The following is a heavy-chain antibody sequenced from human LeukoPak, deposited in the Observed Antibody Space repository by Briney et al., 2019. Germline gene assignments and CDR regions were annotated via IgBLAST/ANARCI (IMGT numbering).Heavy chain of an antibody. CDR2: FSGSGGST. V-gene: IGHV3-23*01. Sequence: GGSLRLSCAASGFTFSSYAMSWVRKARGKGLEWVSAFSGSGGSTYYADSGKGRFTISRDNSKNTLYLQMNSVRAEDTAVYYCAKEEYSSSWRYFDYWGQGTLVTVSS. J-gene: IGHJ4*02. CDR3: AKEEYSSSWRYFDY. CDR1: GFTFSSYA. D-gene: IGHD6-13*01.